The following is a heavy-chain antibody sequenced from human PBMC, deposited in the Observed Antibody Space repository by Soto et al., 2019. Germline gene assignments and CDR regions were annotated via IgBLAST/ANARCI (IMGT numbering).Heavy chain of an antibody. Sequence: PGGSLRLSCAVSGFSLTDVWMNWVRQAPGKGLEWVGRIKSKTAGGTTDYAAPVKGRFTILRDDSKNTLYLQMDSLITEDTAVYFCSHGYGQYFNSWGQGTLVTVPQ. CDR1: GFSLTDVW. V-gene: IGHV3-15*07. D-gene: IGHD5-18*01. J-gene: IGHJ4*02. CDR2: IKSKTAGGTT. CDR3: SHGYGQYFNS.